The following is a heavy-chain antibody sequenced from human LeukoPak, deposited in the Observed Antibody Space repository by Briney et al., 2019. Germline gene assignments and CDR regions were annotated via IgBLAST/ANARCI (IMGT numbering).Heavy chain of an antibody. D-gene: IGHD6-19*01. V-gene: IGHV1-69*13. CDR2: IIPIFGTA. CDR3: ASDRYSSGWSYFDY. J-gene: IGHJ4*02. Sequence: SVKVSCKASGYTFTSYGISWVRQAPGQGLEWMGGIIPIFGTANYAQKFQGRVTITADESTSTAYMELSSLRSEDTAVYYCASDRYSSGWSYFDYWGQGTLVTVSS. CDR1: GYTFTSYG.